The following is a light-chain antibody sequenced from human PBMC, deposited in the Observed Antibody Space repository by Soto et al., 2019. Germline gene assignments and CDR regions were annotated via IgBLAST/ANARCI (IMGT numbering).Light chain of an antibody. V-gene: IGKV3-20*01. CDR1: QSVSSSY. J-gene: IGKJ4*01. CDR3: QRSGSSPLL. Sequence: EIVLTQSPGTLSLSPGERATLSCRASQSVSSSYLAWYQQKPAQTPSLLIYGASSRATGIPDRFSGSGSGTDFTITMNRLEPEDFAVYFCQRSGSSPLLFGGGTNVEIK. CDR2: GAS.